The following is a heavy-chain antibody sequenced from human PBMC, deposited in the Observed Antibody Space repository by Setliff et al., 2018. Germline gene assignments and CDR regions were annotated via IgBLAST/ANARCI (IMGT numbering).Heavy chain of an antibody. J-gene: IGHJ4*02. CDR3: RLAHCNDTSCEEALDY. CDR2: FYHSGIT. CDR1: SFSISGSYY. V-gene: IGHV4-38-2*01. Sequence: PSETLSLTCDVSSFSISGSYYWAWIRQPPGKELEWIGSFYHSGITYYNPSLESRVTISSDTSRDQFSLKLKSVTAADTAVYYFRLAHCNDTSCEEALDYWSQGTLVTVSS. D-gene: IGHD2-2*01.